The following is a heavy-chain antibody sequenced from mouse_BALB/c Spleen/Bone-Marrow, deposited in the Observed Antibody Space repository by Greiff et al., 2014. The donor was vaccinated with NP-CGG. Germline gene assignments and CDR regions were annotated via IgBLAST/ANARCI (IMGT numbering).Heavy chain of an antibody. CDR1: GYTFNDYN. CDR2: INPNNGGT. CDR3: AIYYYGSSYAMDC. J-gene: IGHJ4*01. V-gene: IGHV1-18*01. Sequence: EVQLQQSGPELVKPGASVKIPCKASGYTFNDYNMDWVKQSHGKSLEWIGDINPNNGGTIYNQKFKGKATLTVDKSSSTAYMELRSLTSEDTAVYYCAIYYYGSSYAMDCWGRGTSVTVSS. D-gene: IGHD1-1*01.